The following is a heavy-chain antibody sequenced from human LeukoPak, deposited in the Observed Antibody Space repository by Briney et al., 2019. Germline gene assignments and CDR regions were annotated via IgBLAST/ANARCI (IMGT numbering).Heavy chain of an antibody. J-gene: IGHJ4*02. CDR2: ISGSDTST. CDR3: TTLTVASNFDY. V-gene: IGHV3-48*03. CDR1: GFSFSVYE. D-gene: IGHD6-19*01. Sequence: GGSLSLSCAASGFSFSVYEMHWVRQAPGRGLEWIADISGSDTSTYYPDSVKGRFTISRDNAKNSLYLQMNRLRVEDTAVYYCTTLTVASNFDYWGQGTLVTVSS.